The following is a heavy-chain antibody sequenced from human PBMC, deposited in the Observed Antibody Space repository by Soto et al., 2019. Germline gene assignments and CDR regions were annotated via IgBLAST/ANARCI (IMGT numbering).Heavy chain of an antibody. CDR1: GYTLTELS. CDR2: FDPEDGET. J-gene: IGHJ4*02. Sequence: ASVKVSCKVSGYTLTELSMHWVRQAPGKGLEWMGGFDPEDGETIYAQKFQGRVTMTEDTSTDTAYMELSSLRSEDTAVYYCATLSRAHGSGKDDYWGQGTLVTVSS. V-gene: IGHV1-24*01. CDR3: ATLSRAHGSGKDDY. D-gene: IGHD3-10*01.